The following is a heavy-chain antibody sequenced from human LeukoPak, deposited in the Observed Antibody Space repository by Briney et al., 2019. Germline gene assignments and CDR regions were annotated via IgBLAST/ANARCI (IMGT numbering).Heavy chain of an antibody. V-gene: IGHV4-59*08. CDR2: VHYSGST. J-gene: IGHJ4*02. CDR1: GGSMSSYY. D-gene: IGHD6-19*01. CDR3: ARHDYSRGWYFLAY. Sequence: SETLSLTCTVSGGSMSSYYWSWIQQPPGKGLEWIGYVHYSGSTNYNPSLKSRVTISVNTSKNQFSLKLSSVTAADTAVYYCARHDYSRGWYFLAYWGQGTLVTVSS.